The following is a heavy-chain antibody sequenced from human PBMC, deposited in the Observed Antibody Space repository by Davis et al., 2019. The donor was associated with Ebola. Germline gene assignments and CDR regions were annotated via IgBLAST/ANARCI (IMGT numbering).Heavy chain of an antibody. Sequence: PGGSLRLSCAASGFTFADYAMYWVRQAQGKSLEWVSGISWNSGRIGYADSVKGRFTISRDNAKNSLYLQMNSLRAEDTALYYCAKDFTLRYSALRGPFDIWGQGTMVTVSS. CDR3: AKDFTLRYSALRGPFDI. V-gene: IGHV3-9*01. CDR2: ISWNSGRI. J-gene: IGHJ3*02. D-gene: IGHD5-12*01. CDR1: GFTFADYA.